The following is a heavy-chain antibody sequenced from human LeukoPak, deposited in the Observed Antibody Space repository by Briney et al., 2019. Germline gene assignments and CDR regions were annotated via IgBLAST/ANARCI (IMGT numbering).Heavy chain of an antibody. J-gene: IGHJ4*02. Sequence: GRSLRLSCAASGFTFSSYALHWVRQAPGKGLEWVAVISYDGSNKYCADSVKGRFTISRDNSKNTLYLQMNSLRAEDTAVYYCARVSSGWYYDYWGQGTLVTVSS. V-gene: IGHV3-30-3*01. CDR3: ARVSSGWYYDY. CDR2: ISYDGSNK. D-gene: IGHD6-19*01. CDR1: GFTFSSYA.